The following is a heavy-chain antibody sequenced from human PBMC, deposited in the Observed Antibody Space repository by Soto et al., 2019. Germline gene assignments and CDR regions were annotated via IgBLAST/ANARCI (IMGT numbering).Heavy chain of an antibody. V-gene: IGHV3-23*01. CDR2: ISGSGGST. Sequence: GGSLRLSCAASGFTFSSYAMSWVRQAPGKGLEWVSAISGSGGSTYYADSVKGRFTISRDNSKNTLYLQMNSLRAEDTAVYYCAKDGRRAQQQSPLTDAFDIWGQGTMVTVSS. D-gene: IGHD6-13*01. CDR1: GFTFSSYA. CDR3: AKDGRRAQQQSPLTDAFDI. J-gene: IGHJ3*02.